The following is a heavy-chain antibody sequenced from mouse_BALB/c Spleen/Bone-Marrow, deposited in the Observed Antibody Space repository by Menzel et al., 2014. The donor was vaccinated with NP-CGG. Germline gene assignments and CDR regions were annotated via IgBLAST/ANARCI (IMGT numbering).Heavy chain of an antibody. CDR2: VSTYYGDA. CDR3: ARDLDF. CDR1: GYTFTDYA. Sequence: VKLMESGAELVRPGVSVKISCKGSGYTFTDYAMYWVKQSHAKTLEWIGVVSTYYGDATYNQKFKGKATMTADKSSSTAYMELARLTSEDSAIYYCARDLDFWGQGTTLTVSS. V-gene: IGHV1S137*01. J-gene: IGHJ2*01.